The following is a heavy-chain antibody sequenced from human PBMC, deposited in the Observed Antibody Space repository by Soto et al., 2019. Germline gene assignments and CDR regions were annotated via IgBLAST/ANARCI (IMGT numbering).Heavy chain of an antibody. CDR3: ARYLDGSGSYYPGYYYYYYYMDV. J-gene: IGHJ6*03. CDR1: GGSISSYY. Sequence: PSETLSLTCTVSGGSISSYYWSWIRQPPGKALEWIGYIYYSGSTNYNPSLKSRVTISVDTSKNQFSLKLSSVTAADTAVYYCARYLDGSGSYYPGYYYYYYYMDVWGKGTTVTVSS. D-gene: IGHD3-10*01. V-gene: IGHV4-59*01. CDR2: IYYSGST.